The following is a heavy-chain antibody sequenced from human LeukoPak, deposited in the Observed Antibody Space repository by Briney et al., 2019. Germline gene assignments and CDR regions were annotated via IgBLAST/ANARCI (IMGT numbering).Heavy chain of an antibody. J-gene: IGHJ4*02. CDR3: AREWGYCSSTSCYRGSYFDY. CDR1: GFTFSSYA. D-gene: IGHD2-2*02. Sequence: SGRSLRLSCAASGFTFSSYAMHWVRQAPGKGLEWVAVISYDGSNKYYADSVKGRFTISRDNSKNTLYLQMNSLRAVDTAVYYCAREWGYCSSTSCYRGSYFDYWGQGTLVTVSS. V-gene: IGHV3-30-3*01. CDR2: ISYDGSNK.